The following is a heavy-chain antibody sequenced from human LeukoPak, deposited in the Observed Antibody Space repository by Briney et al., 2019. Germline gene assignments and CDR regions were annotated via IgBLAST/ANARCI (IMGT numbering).Heavy chain of an antibody. CDR2: IYTSGST. V-gene: IGHV4-4*07. CDR3: ARYSSSSGYYGMDV. D-gene: IGHD6-13*01. CDR1: GGSISSYY. Sequence: SETLSLTCTVSGGSISSYYWSWIRQPAGKGLEWIGRIYTSGSTNYNPSLKSRVTMSVDTSKNQFSLKLSSVAAADTAVYYCARYSSSSGYYGMDVWGQGTTVTVSS. J-gene: IGHJ6*02.